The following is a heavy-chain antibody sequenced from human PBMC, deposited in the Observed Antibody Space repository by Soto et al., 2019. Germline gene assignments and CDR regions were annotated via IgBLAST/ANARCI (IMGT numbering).Heavy chain of an antibody. V-gene: IGHV3-21*01. CDR2: ISSSSSYI. CDR1: GFTFSSYS. D-gene: IGHD5-18*01. Sequence: EVQLVESGGGLVKPGGSLRLSCAASGFTFSSYSMNWVRQAPGKGLEWVSSISSSSSYIYYADSVKGRFTISRDNAKNSLYLQMNSLRDEDTAVYYCARDPPDVDTAMVTSYFDLWGRGTLVTVSS. J-gene: IGHJ2*01. CDR3: ARDPPDVDTAMVTSYFDL.